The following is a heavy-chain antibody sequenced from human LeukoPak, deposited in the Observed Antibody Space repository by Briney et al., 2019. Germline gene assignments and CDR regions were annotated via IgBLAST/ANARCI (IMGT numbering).Heavy chain of an antibody. Sequence: SETLSLTCTVSGGSISTYYWSWIRQPPGKGLEWIGYIYYSGSTNYNPSLKSRVTISVDTSKNQFSLNLSSVTAADTAVFYCARHPLALGRGYQYTDVWGKGTTVTVSS. D-gene: IGHD6-19*01. CDR2: IYYSGST. CDR1: GGSISTYY. CDR3: ARHPLALGRGYQYTDV. V-gene: IGHV4-59*08. J-gene: IGHJ6*03.